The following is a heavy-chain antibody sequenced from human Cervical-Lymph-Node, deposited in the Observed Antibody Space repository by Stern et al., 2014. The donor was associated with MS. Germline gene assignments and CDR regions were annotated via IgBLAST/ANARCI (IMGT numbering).Heavy chain of an antibody. CDR3: SRDADGYSLIFGY. V-gene: IGHV4-30-4*01. Sequence: QVQLHESGPGLVKPSQTLSLTCVVTGGSISSAEYYWSWFRQSPGKGPEWVGYIHNNGPTYYNPSLKSRVTISVDTSKNQFSLKLRSVTAADTAVYYCSRDADGYSLIFGYWGRGTLVTVSS. D-gene: IGHD5-24*01. CDR2: IHNNGPT. J-gene: IGHJ4*02. CDR1: GGSISSAEYY.